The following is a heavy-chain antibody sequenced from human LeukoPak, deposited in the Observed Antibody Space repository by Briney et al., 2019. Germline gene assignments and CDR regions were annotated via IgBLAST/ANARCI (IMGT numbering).Heavy chain of an antibody. Sequence: SETLSLTCTVSGGSISSYYWNWIRQPPGKGLEWIGCIYYSGSTYYNPSLKSRVTISVDMSKSQFSLRLTSVTAADTAVYYCARVDYTTSSPYLLPDSWGQGTLVTVSS. D-gene: IGHD6-6*01. CDR1: GGSISSYY. CDR2: IYYSGST. J-gene: IGHJ4*02. V-gene: IGHV4-59*01. CDR3: ARVDYTTSSPYLLPDS.